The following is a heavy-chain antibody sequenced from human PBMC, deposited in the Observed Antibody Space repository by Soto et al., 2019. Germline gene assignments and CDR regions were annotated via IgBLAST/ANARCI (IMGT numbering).Heavy chain of an antibody. D-gene: IGHD2-21*01. CDR3: ARGNVVPLDY. J-gene: IGHJ4*02. V-gene: IGHV4-30-2*01. CDR1: GGSISSVGDF. Sequence: SETLSLICAVSGGSISSVGDFWSWIRQPPGKGLEWIGYIYHSGSTYYNPSLKSRVTISVDRSKNQFSLKLSSVTAVDTAVYYCARGNVVPLDYWGQGTLVTVSS. CDR2: IYHSGST.